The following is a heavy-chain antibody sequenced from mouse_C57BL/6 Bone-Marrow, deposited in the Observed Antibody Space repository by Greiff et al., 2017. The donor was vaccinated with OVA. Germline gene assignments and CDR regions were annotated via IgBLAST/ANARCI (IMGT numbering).Heavy chain of an antibody. CDR1: GYTFTDYY. V-gene: IGHV1-19*01. Sequence: EVKLMESGPVLVKPGASVKMSCKASGYTFTDYYMNWVKQSHGKSLEWIGVINPCNGGTSYNQKFKGKATLTVDKSSSTAYMELNSLTSEDSAVYYCARSPFYGTYAMDYWGQGTSVTVSS. CDR3: ARSPFYGTYAMDY. CDR2: INPCNGGT. J-gene: IGHJ4*01. D-gene: IGHD2-1*01.